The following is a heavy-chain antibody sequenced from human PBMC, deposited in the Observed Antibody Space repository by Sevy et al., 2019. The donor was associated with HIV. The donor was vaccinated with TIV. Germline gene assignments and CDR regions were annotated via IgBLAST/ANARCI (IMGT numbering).Heavy chain of an antibody. CDR3: ARVGVGSWLPHYYLDY. V-gene: IGHV3-7*01. J-gene: IGHJ4*02. CDR1: GFTFNTYW. Sequence: GGSLRLSCAASGFTFNTYWMTWVRQAPGKGLEWVANIKKDGSEKYYVHSVKGRFTMSRDNAKNSLYLQMNSLRAEDTGVYYCARVGVGSWLPHYYLDYWGQGALVTVSS. D-gene: IGHD3-3*01. CDR2: IKKDGSEK.